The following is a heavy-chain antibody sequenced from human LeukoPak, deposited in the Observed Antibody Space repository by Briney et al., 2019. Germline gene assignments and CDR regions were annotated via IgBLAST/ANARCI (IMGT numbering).Heavy chain of an antibody. J-gene: IGHJ4*02. D-gene: IGHD3-22*01. Sequence: GGSLRLSCAASGFTFSSYAMSWVRQAPGKGLEWVSAITGSGGTTYYADSVKGRLTISRDNSKNTLYLQMNSLRADDTAVYYCAKDPTFYYYDSINYWGQGTLVTVSS. CDR3: AKDPTFYYYDSINY. CDR1: GFTFSSYA. CDR2: ITGSGGTT. V-gene: IGHV3-23*01.